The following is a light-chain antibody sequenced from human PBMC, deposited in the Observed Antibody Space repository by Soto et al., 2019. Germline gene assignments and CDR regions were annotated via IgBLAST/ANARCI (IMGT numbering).Light chain of an antibody. CDR2: GNI. CDR1: SSNIGAGYD. J-gene: IGLJ3*02. Sequence: QSVLTQPPSVSGAPGQRVTISCTGSSSNIGAGYDVHWYQQRPGTAPKLLIFGNINRPSGVPDRFSGSKSGTSASLAITGLQAEDEADYYCQSYDRSLSAWVFGGGTKVTVL. V-gene: IGLV1-40*01. CDR3: QSYDRSLSAWV.